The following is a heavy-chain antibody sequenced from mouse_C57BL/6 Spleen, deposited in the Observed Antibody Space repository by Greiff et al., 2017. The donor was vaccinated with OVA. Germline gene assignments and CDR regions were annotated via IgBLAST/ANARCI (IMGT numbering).Heavy chain of an antibody. V-gene: IGHV1-26*01. CDR2: INPDNGGT. CDR1: GYTFTDYD. Sequence: EVQLQQSGPELVKPGASVKLSCKASGYTFTDYDMNWVQQSPGKSLEWIGDINPDNGGTSYNQKFKGKATLTADKSSSTAYMELRSLTSEDSAVYYCGRLLPGAMDYWGQGTSVTVSS. J-gene: IGHJ4*01. D-gene: IGHD2-12*01. CDR3: GRLLPGAMDY.